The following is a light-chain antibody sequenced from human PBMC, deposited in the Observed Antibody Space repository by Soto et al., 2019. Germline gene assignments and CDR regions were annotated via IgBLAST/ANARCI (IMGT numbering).Light chain of an antibody. CDR1: QSVSSSY. J-gene: IGKJ4*01. V-gene: IGKV3-20*01. CDR3: QQYGGSPLT. CDR2: GAS. Sequence: EIVLTQSPGTLSLSPGERATLSCRASQSVSSSYLAWYQQNPGQAPRLLIYGASSRATGTPDRFSGSGSGTDFTLTISRLEPEDFAVYYCQQYGGSPLTFGGGTKVEIK.